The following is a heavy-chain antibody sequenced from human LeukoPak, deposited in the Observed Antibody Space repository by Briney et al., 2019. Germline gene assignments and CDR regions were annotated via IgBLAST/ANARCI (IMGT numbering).Heavy chain of an antibody. D-gene: IGHD3-22*01. CDR1: GGSISSYY. Sequence: SETLSLTCTVSGGSISSYYWSWIRQPPGKGLEWIGYIYYSGSTNYNPSLKSRVTISVDTSKNQFSLKLSSVTAADTAVYYCARHGGSRGDYSDSSGYYLDYWGQGTLVTVSS. CDR3: ARHGGSRGDYSDSSGYYLDY. V-gene: IGHV4-59*08. J-gene: IGHJ4*02. CDR2: IYYSGST.